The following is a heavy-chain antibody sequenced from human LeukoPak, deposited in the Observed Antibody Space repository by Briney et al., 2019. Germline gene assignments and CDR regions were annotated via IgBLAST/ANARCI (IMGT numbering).Heavy chain of an antibody. CDR3: ARDQGSGSYRYFDY. J-gene: IGHJ4*02. V-gene: IGHV1-2*02. D-gene: IGHD1-26*01. CDR2: INPNSGGT. CDR1: GYTFTGYY. Sequence: ASVKVSCKASGYTFTGYYMHWVRQAPGQGLEWMGWINPNSGGTSYAQKFQGRVTMTRDTSTSTVYMELSSLRSEDTAVYYCARDQGSGSYRYFDYWGQGTLVTVSS.